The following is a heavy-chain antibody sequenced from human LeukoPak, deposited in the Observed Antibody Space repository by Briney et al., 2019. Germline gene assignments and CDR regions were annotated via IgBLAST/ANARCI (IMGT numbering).Heavy chain of an antibody. J-gene: IGHJ4*02. CDR3: AREAVAGSFDY. CDR2: ISSSSSYI. V-gene: IGHV3-21*01. D-gene: IGHD6-19*01. CDR1: GFTFSSYS. Sequence: PGGSLRLSCAASGFTFSSYSMNWVRQAPGKGLEWVSSISSSSSYIYYADSVKGRFTISRDNAKNSLYLQMDSLRAEDTAVYCCAREAVAGSFDYWGQGTLVTVSS.